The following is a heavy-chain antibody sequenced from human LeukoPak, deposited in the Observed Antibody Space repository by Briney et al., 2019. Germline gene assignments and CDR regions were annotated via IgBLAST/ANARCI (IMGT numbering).Heavy chain of an antibody. D-gene: IGHD6-13*01. V-gene: IGHV1-46*01. Sequence: ASVKVSCKASGYTFTSYYMHCVRQAPGQGLEWMGIINPSGGSTSYAQKFQGRVTMTRDMSTSTVYMELSSLRSEDTAVYYCARGKSAVGDSSSWPDSWGQGTLVTVSS. CDR3: ARGKSAVGDSSSWPDS. CDR2: INPSGGST. J-gene: IGHJ4*02. CDR1: GYTFTSYY.